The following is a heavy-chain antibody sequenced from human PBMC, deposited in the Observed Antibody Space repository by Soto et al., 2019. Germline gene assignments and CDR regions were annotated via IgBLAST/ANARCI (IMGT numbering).Heavy chain of an antibody. CDR3: ARARWYDAFNV. J-gene: IGHJ3*01. CDR2: VYHGGNT. CDR1: GFSISSGNY. V-gene: IGHV4-38-2*01. Sequence: PSETLSLTCAVSGFSISSGNYWGWIRKHPGKGLEWIGSVYHGGNTYYNPSLKSRVSISIDLSKNQFSLKLTSVTAAHPAAYYCARARWYDAFNVWGQGTVVTVSS. D-gene: IGHD2-15*01.